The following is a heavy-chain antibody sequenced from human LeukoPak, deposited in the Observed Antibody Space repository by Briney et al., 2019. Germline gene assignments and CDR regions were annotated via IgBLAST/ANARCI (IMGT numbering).Heavy chain of an antibody. CDR2: IYYSGST. V-gene: IGHV4-59*08. CDR1: GGSISNYY. Sequence: SETLSLTCTVSGGSISNYYWSWIRQPPGKGLEWIGYIYYSGSTNYNPSLKSRVTISVDTSSNQFSLKLNSVTAADTAVYYCARRAYCSGSFNRYHFDYRGQGTLVAVSS. D-gene: IGHD3-10*01. CDR3: ARRAYCSGSFNRYHFDY. J-gene: IGHJ4*02.